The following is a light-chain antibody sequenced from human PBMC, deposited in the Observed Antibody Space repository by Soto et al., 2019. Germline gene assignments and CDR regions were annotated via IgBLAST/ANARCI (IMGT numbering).Light chain of an antibody. Sequence: QSVLTQPPSASGTPGKRVTISCSGTSSKIGSNYVYWYQQLPGTAPKLLIYRNNQRPSGVPDRFSGSKSGTSASLAISGLRSEYEAEYYCAAWDDSLSGVVFGGGTKVTVL. CDR3: AAWDDSLSGVV. CDR1: SSKIGSNY. V-gene: IGLV1-47*01. J-gene: IGLJ2*01. CDR2: RNN.